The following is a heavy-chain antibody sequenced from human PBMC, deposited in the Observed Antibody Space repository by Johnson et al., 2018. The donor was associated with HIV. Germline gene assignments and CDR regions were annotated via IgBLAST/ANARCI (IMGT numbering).Heavy chain of an antibody. CDR2: ISYDGSNK. Sequence: QVQLVESGGGVVRPGGSLRLSCAASGFSFDDYDMSWVRQAPGKGMEWVAVISYDGSNKYYADSVKGRFTISRDNSQNTLYLQMNSLRAEDTAVYYCARDAPHVCQSSGVRDDAFDIWGPGTMVTVSS. J-gene: IGHJ3*02. D-gene: IGHD3-22*01. CDR3: ARDAPHVCQSSGVRDDAFDI. V-gene: IGHV3-30*14. CDR1: GFSFDDYD.